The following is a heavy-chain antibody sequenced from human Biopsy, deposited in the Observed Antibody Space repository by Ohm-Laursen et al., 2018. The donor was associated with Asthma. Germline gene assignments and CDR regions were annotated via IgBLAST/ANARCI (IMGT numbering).Heavy chain of an antibody. CDR1: GFTFSTYG. CDR2: IAWDGINS. Sequence: SLRLSCAASGFTFSTYGMHWVRQAPGKGLEWVAFIAWDGINSYYADSVKGRFTISRDNSKNTLYLQMNSLRAEDTAVYYCAKESGSNYAFDIWGQGTMVTVSS. CDR3: AKESGSNYAFDI. V-gene: IGHV3-30*18. J-gene: IGHJ3*02. D-gene: IGHD1-1*01.